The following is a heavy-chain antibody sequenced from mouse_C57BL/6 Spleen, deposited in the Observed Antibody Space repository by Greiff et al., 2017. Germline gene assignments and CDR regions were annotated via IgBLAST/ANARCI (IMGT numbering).Heavy chain of an antibody. CDR3: ARRLPWDAMDY. D-gene: IGHD3-2*02. Sequence: VQLQQPGAELVRPGSSVKLSCKASGYTFTSYWMHWVKQRPIQGLEWIGNIDPSDSETHYNQKFKDKATLTVDKSSSTAYMQLSSLTSEDSAVYYCARRLPWDAMDYWGQGTSVTVSS. CDR1: GYTFTSYW. V-gene: IGHV1-52*01. CDR2: IDPSDSET. J-gene: IGHJ4*01.